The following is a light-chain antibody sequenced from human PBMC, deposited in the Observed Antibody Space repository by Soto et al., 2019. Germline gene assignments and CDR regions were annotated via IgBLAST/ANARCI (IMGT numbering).Light chain of an antibody. Sequence: IVMTQSPATLSMSPGERATLSCRASQSLNRDLAWYQQKPGQAPRLLIYDASNRATGIPARFSGSGSGTDFTLTISSLEPEDFAVYYCQQRSNWLTFGGGTKVDIK. CDR3: QQRSNWLT. V-gene: IGKV3-11*01. CDR1: QSLNRD. J-gene: IGKJ4*01. CDR2: DAS.